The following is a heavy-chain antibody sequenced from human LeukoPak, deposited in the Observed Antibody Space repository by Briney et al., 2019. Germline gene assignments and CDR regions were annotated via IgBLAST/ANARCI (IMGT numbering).Heavy chain of an antibody. D-gene: IGHD3-10*01. CDR2: ISGSGGST. CDR3: AKDRRAGSYDY. J-gene: IGHJ4*02. CDR1: GFTFSRNG. Sequence: GRSLRLSCAASGFTFSRNGMTWVRQAPGKGLEGVSAISGSGGSTYYAHAVKGRFTISRDNSKSTLYLQMNSLRAEDTAVYYCAKDRRAGSYDYWGQGTLVTVSS. V-gene: IGHV3-23*01.